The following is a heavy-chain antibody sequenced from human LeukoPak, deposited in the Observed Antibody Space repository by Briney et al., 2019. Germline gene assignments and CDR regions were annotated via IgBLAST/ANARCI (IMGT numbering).Heavy chain of an antibody. Sequence: SETLSLTCTVSGGSISSYYWSWIRQPPGKGLEWIGYIHSNGNNNYNPSLKSRVTVSVDTSKNQFSLKLTSVTAADTAVYFCAKGVTTFHSWGQGTLVTVSS. J-gene: IGHJ4*02. CDR2: IHSNGNN. CDR3: AKGVTTFHS. D-gene: IGHD4-17*01. CDR1: GGSISSYY. V-gene: IGHV4-59*01.